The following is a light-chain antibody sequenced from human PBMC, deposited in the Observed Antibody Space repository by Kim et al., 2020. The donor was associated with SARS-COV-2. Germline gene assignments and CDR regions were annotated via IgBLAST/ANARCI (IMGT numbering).Light chain of an antibody. CDR2: EDN. J-gene: IGLJ3*02. CDR1: SGGIANNC. CDR3: QSYDRTNVV. V-gene: IGLV6-57*03. Sequence: GETVTPSCPRSSGGIANNCVQWYQQRPGSAPTIVIYEDNERPSGVPDRFSGSIDSSSDSASLTISGLKTEDEADYYCQSYDRTNVVFGGGTQLTVL.